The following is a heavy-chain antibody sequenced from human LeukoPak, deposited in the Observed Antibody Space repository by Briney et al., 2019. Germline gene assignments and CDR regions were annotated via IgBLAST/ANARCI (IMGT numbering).Heavy chain of an antibody. J-gene: IGHJ4*02. CDR2: ISDTGATT. CDR1: GFSFSTYS. V-gene: IGHV3-23*01. D-gene: IGHD3-10*01. CDR3: ARKCASGTYPLDY. Sequence: GGSLRLSCAASGFSFSTYSMSWVRQAPGKGLEWVSVISDTGATTFYADSVKGRFTISRDNSKNTLYLQMSSLRVEDTAVYYCARKCASGTYPLDYWGQGILVTVSS.